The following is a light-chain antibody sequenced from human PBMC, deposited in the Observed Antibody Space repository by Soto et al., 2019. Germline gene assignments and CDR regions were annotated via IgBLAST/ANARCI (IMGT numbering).Light chain of an antibody. CDR1: HSVINNY. CDR3: QQYGSSGT. Sequence: EIVLTQSPGTLSLSPVEIAKLFFIAIHSVINNYLAWYRPKPGQAPRLLPYGASNRATGIPDRFIGSGSGTDFTLTISSLESEDFAVYYSQQYGSSGTCGQGTKVDIK. J-gene: IGKJ1*01. CDR2: GAS. V-gene: IGKV3-20*01.